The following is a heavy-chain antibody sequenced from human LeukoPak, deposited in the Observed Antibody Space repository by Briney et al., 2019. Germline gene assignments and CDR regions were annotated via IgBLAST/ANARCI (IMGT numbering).Heavy chain of an antibody. J-gene: IGHJ4*02. CDR1: GGSISSYY. D-gene: IGHD3-3*01. Sequence: SETLSLTCTVSGGSISSYYWSWIRQPAGKGLEWIGRIYTSGSTNYSPSLKSRVTMSVDTSKNQFSLKLSSVTAADTAVYYCAREADRYDFWSGYYSWFDYWGQGTLVTVSS. CDR3: AREADRYDFWSGYYSWFDY. CDR2: IYTSGST. V-gene: IGHV4-4*07.